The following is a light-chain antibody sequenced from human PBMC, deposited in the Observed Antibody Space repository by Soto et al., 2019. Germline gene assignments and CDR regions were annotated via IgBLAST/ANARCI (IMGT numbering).Light chain of an antibody. CDR1: QSVSID. CDR2: GAS. J-gene: IGKJ1*01. V-gene: IGKV3-15*01. CDR3: QQYNKWPLT. Sequence: EIPITASPPALSFSPGARATRPCRASQSVSIDLAWYQQTPGQAPRLLIYGASTRATGIPVRFSGGASGTEFTLTISSLQSEDFTVYYCQQYNKWPLTFGQGTKVDI.